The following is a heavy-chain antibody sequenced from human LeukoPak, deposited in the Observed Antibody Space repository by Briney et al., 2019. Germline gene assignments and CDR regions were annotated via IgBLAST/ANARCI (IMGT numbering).Heavy chain of an antibody. CDR3: ARPPDHYYDSSGYYVN. V-gene: IGHV1-69*13. Sequence: SVTVSFMASGGTFINYAISWVRQAPGQGLEWMGGIIPIFGTANYAQKFQGRVTITADESTSTAYMELSSLRSEDTAVYYCARPPDHYYDSSGYYVNGGQGTLVTVSS. CDR1: GGTFINYA. J-gene: IGHJ4*02. D-gene: IGHD3-22*01. CDR2: IIPIFGTA.